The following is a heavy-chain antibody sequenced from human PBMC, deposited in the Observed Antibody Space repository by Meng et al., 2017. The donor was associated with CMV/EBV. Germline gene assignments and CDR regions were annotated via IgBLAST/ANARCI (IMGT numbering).Heavy chain of an antibody. CDR1: GFTVSSNY. CDR3: AKDGITGTQYYYYYYGMDV. J-gene: IGHJ6*02. CDR2: ISGSGGST. Sequence: GESLKISCAASGFTVSSNYMSWVRQAPGKGLEWVSAISGSGGSTYYADSVKGRFTISRDNSKNTLYLQMNSLRAEDTAVYYCAKDGITGTQYYYYYYGMDVWGQGTTVTVSS. D-gene: IGHD1-7*01. V-gene: IGHV3-23*01.